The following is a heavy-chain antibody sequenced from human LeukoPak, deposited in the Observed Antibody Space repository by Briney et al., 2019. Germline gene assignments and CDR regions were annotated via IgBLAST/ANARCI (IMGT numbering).Heavy chain of an antibody. Sequence: GGSLRLSCVASGFSFGKYWMSWVRQAPGRGLEWVANIKLDGSEKNYVDSVKGRFTISRDNTKNSLYLQMNSLRAEGTAVYYCARDGIVVVPAAQPFDYWGQGTLVTVSS. D-gene: IGHD2-2*01. CDR1: GFSFGKYW. CDR2: IKLDGSEK. J-gene: IGHJ4*02. CDR3: ARDGIVVVPAAQPFDY. V-gene: IGHV3-7*01.